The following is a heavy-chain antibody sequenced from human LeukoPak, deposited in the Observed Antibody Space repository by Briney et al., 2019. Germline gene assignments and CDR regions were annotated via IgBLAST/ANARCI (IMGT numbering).Heavy chain of an antibody. J-gene: IGHJ5*02. CDR3: ARPYYYDSRIDP. V-gene: IGHV4-30-4*01. CDR2: MYYSGST. CDR1: GGSISSGDYY. D-gene: IGHD3-22*01. Sequence: SQTLSLTCTVSGGSISSGDYYWSWIRQPPGKGLQWIAYMYYSGSTYYNPSLKSRVTMSADTSKNQLSLKLSSVTAADTAVYYCARPYYYDSRIDPWGQGILVTVSS.